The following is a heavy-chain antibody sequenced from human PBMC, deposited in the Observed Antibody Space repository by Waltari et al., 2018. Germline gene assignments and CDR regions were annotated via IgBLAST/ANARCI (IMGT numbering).Heavy chain of an antibody. CDR1: GGSISRSSYY. D-gene: IGHD3-9*01. V-gene: IGHV4-39*01. J-gene: IGHJ5*02. Sequence: QLQLQESVPGLVKPSDTLSLPCTVSGGSISRSSYYWCLIRQPPGKGLEWIGSIYYSGSTYYNPSLKSRVTISVDTSKNQFSLKLSSVTAADTAVYYCARATLRYFDWIPISYNWFDPWGQGTLVTVSS. CDR3: ARATLRYFDWIPISYNWFDP. CDR2: IYYSGST.